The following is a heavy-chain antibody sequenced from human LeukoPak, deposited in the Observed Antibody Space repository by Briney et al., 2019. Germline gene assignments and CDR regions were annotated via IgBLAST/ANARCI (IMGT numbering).Heavy chain of an antibody. CDR3: AKDLGVTTVHYYYGMDV. Sequence: GGSLRLSCAASGFTFSSYAMSWVRQAPGKGLEWVSTISGSGGSTYYADSVKGRFTISRDNSKNTLYLQMNSLRAEDTAVYYCAKDLGVTTVHYYYGMDVWGQGTTVTVSS. CDR1: GFTFSSYA. CDR2: ISGSGGST. J-gene: IGHJ6*02. D-gene: IGHD4-17*01. V-gene: IGHV3-23*01.